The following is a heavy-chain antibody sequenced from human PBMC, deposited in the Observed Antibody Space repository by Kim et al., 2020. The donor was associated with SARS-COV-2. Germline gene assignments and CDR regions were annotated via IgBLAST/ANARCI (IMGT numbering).Heavy chain of an antibody. Sequence: LKSRVAISVDEAKNQFSLELSSVTAADTAVYYCARVSIVRYFDWFDAFDIWGQGTMVTVSS. J-gene: IGHJ3*02. CDR3: ARVSIVRYFDWFDAFDI. D-gene: IGHD3-9*01. V-gene: IGHV4-4*02.